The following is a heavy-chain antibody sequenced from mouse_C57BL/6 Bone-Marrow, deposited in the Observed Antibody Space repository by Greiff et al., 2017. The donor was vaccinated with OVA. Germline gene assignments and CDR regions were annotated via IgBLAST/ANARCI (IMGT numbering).Heavy chain of an antibody. J-gene: IGHJ1*03. CDR3: AKTYYGSSYDWYFDV. V-gene: IGHV2-5*01. D-gene: IGHD1-1*01. CDR1: GFSLTSYG. CDR2: IWRGGST. Sequence: VQLQESGPGLVQPSQSLSITCTVSGFSLTSYGVHWVRQSPGKGLEWLGVIWRGGSTDYNAAFMSRLRHHKDNPKGQGFFKMNSLQADVTAIYYCAKTYYGSSYDWYFDVWGTGTTVTVSS.